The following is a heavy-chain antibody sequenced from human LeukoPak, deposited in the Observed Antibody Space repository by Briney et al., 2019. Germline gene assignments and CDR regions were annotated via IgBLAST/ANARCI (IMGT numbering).Heavy chain of an antibody. V-gene: IGHV7-4-1*02. CDR2: INTDTGNP. CDR1: GYTFTTYA. Sequence: ASVKVSCKASGYTFTTYAMNWVRQAPGQGLEWMGWINTDTGNPTYAQGFTGRFVFSLDTSLSTAYLQISSLKAEDTAVYYCAGFLIRDETGLGYWGQGTLVTVSS. CDR3: AGFLIRDETGLGY. D-gene: IGHD3-10*01. J-gene: IGHJ4*02.